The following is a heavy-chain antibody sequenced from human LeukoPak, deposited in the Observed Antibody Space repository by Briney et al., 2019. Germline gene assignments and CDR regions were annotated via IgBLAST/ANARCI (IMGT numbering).Heavy chain of an antibody. D-gene: IGHD6-13*01. CDR3: ANDLYTSSWYGGSFQH. Sequence: PGGSLRLSCAGSGLTFSSYAMSWVRQAPGKGLEWVSAISGSGGSTYYADSVKGRLTISRDNSKNTLYLQMNSLRAEDTAVYYCANDLYTSSWYGGSFQHWGQGTLVTVSS. CDR1: GLTFSSYA. V-gene: IGHV3-23*01. J-gene: IGHJ1*01. CDR2: ISGSGGST.